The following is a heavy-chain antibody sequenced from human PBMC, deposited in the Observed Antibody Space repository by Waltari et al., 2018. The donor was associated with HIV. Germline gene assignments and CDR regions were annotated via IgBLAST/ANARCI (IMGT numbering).Heavy chain of an antibody. Sequence: EVQLVESGGGLVQPGGSLRLSCAAYGFTFSSFCISWVRQAPGQGLEWGANIKQEGSEKYYVDSVKGRFTISRDNAKNSLYLQMNSLRAEDTAVYYCARAILAATGGFDYWGQGTLVTVSS. CDR1: GFTFSSFC. D-gene: IGHD6-13*01. J-gene: IGHJ4*02. CDR3: ARAILAATGGFDY. V-gene: IGHV3-7*01. CDR2: IKQEGSEK.